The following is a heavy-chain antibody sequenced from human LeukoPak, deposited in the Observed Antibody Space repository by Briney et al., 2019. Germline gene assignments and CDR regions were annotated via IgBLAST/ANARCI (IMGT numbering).Heavy chain of an antibody. Sequence: RASVKVSCKASGYTFTSYGISWVRQAPGQGLEWMGWISAYNGNTNYTQKLQGRVTMTTDTSTSTAYMELRSLRSDDTAVYYCARVIAARPGTKYHDYWGQGTLVTVSS. D-gene: IGHD6-6*01. CDR1: GYTFTSYG. CDR2: ISAYNGNT. J-gene: IGHJ4*02. V-gene: IGHV1-18*01. CDR3: ARVIAARPGTKYHDY.